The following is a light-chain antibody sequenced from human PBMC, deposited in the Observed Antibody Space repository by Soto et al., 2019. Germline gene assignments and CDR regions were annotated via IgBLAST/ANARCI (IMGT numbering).Light chain of an antibody. V-gene: IGLV2-8*01. CDR1: SSDVGGYNY. CDR2: DVS. CDR3: SSYAGSNNV. Sequence: QSALTQPPSGSGSPGQSVTISCTGTSSDVGGYNYVSWYQQHPGKAPKLMIYDVSKRPSGVPDRFSGSKSGNTASLTVSGLQAEDEADYYCSSYAGSNNVFGTGTKVTVL. J-gene: IGLJ1*01.